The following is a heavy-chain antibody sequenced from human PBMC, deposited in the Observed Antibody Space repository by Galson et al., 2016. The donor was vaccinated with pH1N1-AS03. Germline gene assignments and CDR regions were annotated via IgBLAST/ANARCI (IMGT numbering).Heavy chain of an antibody. CDR1: GGSITDSHYY. CDR2: IHYTGNT. Sequence: ETLSLTCTVSGGSITDSHYYWDWIRQTPGRGLEWIASIHYTGNTYYNPSLSGRVTISVDTSENQFSLELRSVTAVDTAVYYCARERSISWSPFDYWGQGTLVAVSS. D-gene: IGHD6-6*01. CDR3: ARERSISWSPFDY. J-gene: IGHJ4*02. V-gene: IGHV4-39*07.